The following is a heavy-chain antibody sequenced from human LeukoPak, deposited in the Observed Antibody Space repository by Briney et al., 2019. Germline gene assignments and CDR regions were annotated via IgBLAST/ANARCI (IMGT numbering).Heavy chain of an antibody. CDR1: GFSLRTSW. CDR3: ASENDYSNYTYYHYLDL. V-gene: IGHV3-21*01. Sequence: PGGSLRLSCAASGFSLRTSWMSWVRQAPGKGLEWVSYVSKSTTYIYYADSVKGRFTISRDNAKNSLYLQMNSLRAEDTAVYYCASENDYSNYTYYHYLDLWGKGTTVTVSS. CDR2: VSKSTTYI. J-gene: IGHJ6*03. D-gene: IGHD4-11*01.